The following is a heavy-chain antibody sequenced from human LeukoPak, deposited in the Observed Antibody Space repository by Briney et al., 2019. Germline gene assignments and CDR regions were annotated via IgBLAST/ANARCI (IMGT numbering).Heavy chain of an antibody. J-gene: IGHJ4*02. D-gene: IGHD6-13*01. CDR1: GYTVSSNSAA. CDR2: TFYRSKWYN. CDR3: ARGYGPNRSWYYFDY. Sequence: SQTLTLTCAISGYTVSSNSAAWNRITQSPSRDLEWLGRTFYRSKWYNEDAVSVKGRITINPDTSKNQFSLQLNSVTPEDTAVYYCARGYGPNRSWYYFDYWGQGTLVTVSS. V-gene: IGHV6-1*01.